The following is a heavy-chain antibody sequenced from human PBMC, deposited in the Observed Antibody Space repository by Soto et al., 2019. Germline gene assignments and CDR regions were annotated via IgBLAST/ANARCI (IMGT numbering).Heavy chain of an antibody. V-gene: IGHV4-39*01. CDR2: IYYSGST. Sequence: SETLSLTCTVSGGSISSSSYYWGWIRQPPGKGLEWIGSIYYSGSTYYNPSLKSRVAISVDTSKNQFSLKLSSVTAADTAVYYCERQYSSGWYTWKLADYYSGMDVWGQGTTVTVSS. D-gene: IGHD6-19*01. CDR1: GGSISSSSYY. J-gene: IGHJ6*02. CDR3: ERQYSSGWYTWKLADYYSGMDV.